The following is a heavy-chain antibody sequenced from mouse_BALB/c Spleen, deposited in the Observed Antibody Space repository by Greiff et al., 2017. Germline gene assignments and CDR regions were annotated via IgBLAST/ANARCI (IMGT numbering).Heavy chain of an antibody. J-gene: IGHJ1*01. CDR3: TRSGLTGSVHLYFDV. Sequence: QVHVKQSGAELVKPGASVKLSCKASGYTFTSYYMYWVKQRPGQGLEWIGEINPSNGGTNFNEKFKSKATLTVDKSSSTAYMQLSSLTSEDSAVYYCTRSGLTGSVHLYFDVWGAGTTVTVSS. D-gene: IGHD4-1*01. V-gene: IGHV1S81*02. CDR1: GYTFTSYY. CDR2: INPSNGGT.